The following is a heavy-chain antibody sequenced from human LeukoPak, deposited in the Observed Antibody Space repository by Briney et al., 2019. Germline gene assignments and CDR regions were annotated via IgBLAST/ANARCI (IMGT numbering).Heavy chain of an antibody. J-gene: IGHJ4*02. CDR1: GGSIGSYY. CDR2: FYYSGST. V-gene: IGHV4-59*01. D-gene: IGHD6-13*01. Sequence: SETLSLTCTVPGGSIGSYYWSWIRQPPGKGLEWIGYFYYSGSTNYNPSLKSRVTISVGTSKNQFSLKLSSVTAADTAVYYCARGGIAAAGTFDYWGQGTLVTVSS. CDR3: ARGGIAAAGTFDY.